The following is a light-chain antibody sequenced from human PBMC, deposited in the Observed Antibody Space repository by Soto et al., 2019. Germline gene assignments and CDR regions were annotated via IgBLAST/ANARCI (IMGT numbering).Light chain of an antibody. CDR3: TSYTSDSTYV. V-gene: IGLV2-14*01. CDR1: STDVGRYNY. CDR2: DVS. J-gene: IGLJ1*01. Sequence: QSALTQPASVSGSPGQSITISCTGTSTDVGRYNYVSWYQQHPGKAPKLMVYDVSNRPSWVSNRFSGSKSGITASLTISGLQAEDEADYYCTSYTSDSTYVLGTGTKVTVL.